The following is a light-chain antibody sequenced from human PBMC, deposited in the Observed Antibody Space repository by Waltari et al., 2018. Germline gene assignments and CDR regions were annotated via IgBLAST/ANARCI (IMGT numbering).Light chain of an antibody. J-gene: IGLJ1*01. Sequence: YQKRPGKAPKLMMYDVSNRPSGGSNRFSGSKSGNTASLASSGLRAEDEADYYCSSYTSSSTLHVFGTGTKVAVL. CDR3: SSYTSSSTLHV. CDR2: DVS. V-gene: IGLV2-14*03.